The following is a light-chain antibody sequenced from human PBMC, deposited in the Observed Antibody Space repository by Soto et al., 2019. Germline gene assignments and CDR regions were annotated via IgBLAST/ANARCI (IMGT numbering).Light chain of an antibody. J-gene: IGKJ5*01. Sequence: DVVMTQSPLSLPVTLGQPASISCRSNQSLVHSYGIAYISWLQQRPGRSPRRLIYKVSNRDSGVPARFSGSGSGTDFALKISRVEAEDVGVYYCMQGTHWPITFGQGTRLEIK. CDR3: MQGTHWPIT. CDR1: QSLVHSYGIAY. V-gene: IGKV2-30*02. CDR2: KVS.